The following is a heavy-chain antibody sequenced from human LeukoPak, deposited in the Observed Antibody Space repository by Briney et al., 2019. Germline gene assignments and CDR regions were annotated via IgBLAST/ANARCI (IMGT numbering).Heavy chain of an antibody. V-gene: IGHV6-1*01. J-gene: IGHJ4*02. CDR1: GDSLSNNNVA. CDR2: TYYRPKFNT. D-gene: IGHD3-16*01. Sequence: SQTLSLTCAISGDSLSNNNVAWNWIRQSPSRGLEWLGRTYYRPKFNTDYAVSVKSRIAINSDTSKNQFSLQLNSATPEDTGVYYCSWGSHSSFDYWGQGTLVTVSS. CDR3: SWGSHSSFDY.